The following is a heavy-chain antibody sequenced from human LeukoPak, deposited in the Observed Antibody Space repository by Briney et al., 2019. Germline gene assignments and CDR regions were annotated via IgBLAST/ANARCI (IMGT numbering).Heavy chain of an antibody. J-gene: IGHJ6*03. D-gene: IGHD1-1*01. V-gene: IGHV3-23*01. Sequence: GGSLRLSCAASGFTFSSCAMTWVRQAPGKGLEWVSAISGGGGGTTYYPGSVKGRFTISRENAKNSLYLQMNSLRAGDTAVYYCARAYRPLTGYLQNYYMDVWGKGTTVTVSS. CDR1: GFTFSSCA. CDR3: ARAYRPLTGYLQNYYMDV. CDR2: ISGGGGGTT.